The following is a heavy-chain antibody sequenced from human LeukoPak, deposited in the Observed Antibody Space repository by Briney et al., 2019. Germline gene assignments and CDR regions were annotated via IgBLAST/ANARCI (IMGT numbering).Heavy chain of an antibody. D-gene: IGHD2-15*01. CDR3: ARQEYCSGGSCYTWFDP. Sequence: GGSLRLSCAASGFMFSSNWMSWVRLAPGKGLEWVANIKEDGTETYYVDSVKGRFTISRDNAKNSLYLQMNSLRVEDTAVYYCARQEYCSGGSCYTWFDPWGQGTLVTVSS. V-gene: IGHV3-7*03. CDR1: GFMFSSNW. CDR2: IKEDGTET. J-gene: IGHJ5*02.